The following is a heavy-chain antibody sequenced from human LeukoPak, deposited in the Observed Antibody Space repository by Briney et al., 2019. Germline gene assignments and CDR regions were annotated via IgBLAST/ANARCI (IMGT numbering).Heavy chain of an antibody. CDR3: AKDAGRGLPKQYYYYDMDV. CDR2: ISYDGSNK. D-gene: IGHD1-26*01. V-gene: IGHV3-30*18. J-gene: IGHJ6*02. CDR1: GFTFSSYG. Sequence: GGSLRLSCAASGFTFSSYGMHWVRQAPGKGLEWVAVISYDGSNKYYADSVKGRFTISRDNSKNTLYLQMDSLRDEDTAVYYCAKDAGRGLPKQYYYYDMDVWGQGTTVTVSS.